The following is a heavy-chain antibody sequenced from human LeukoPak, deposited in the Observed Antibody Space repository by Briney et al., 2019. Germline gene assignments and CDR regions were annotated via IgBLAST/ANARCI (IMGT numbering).Heavy chain of an antibody. D-gene: IGHD6-6*01. V-gene: IGHV1-2*02. Sequence: GASVKVSCKASGYTFTGYYMHWVRQAPGQGLEWMGWINPNSGGTNYAQKFQGRVTMTRDTSISTAYMELSRLRSDDTAVYYCAREAYSSSSPDYYYYYYMDVWGKGTTVTVSS. J-gene: IGHJ6*03. CDR3: AREAYSSSSPDYYYYYYMDV. CDR1: GYTFTGYY. CDR2: INPNSGGT.